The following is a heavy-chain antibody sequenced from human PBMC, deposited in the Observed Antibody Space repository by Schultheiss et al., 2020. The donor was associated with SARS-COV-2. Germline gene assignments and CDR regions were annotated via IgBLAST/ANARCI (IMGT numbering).Heavy chain of an antibody. CDR1: GFTFSNYP. CDR2: ISYDGSNK. J-gene: IGHJ6*02. D-gene: IGHD4-11*01. Sequence: GGSLRLSCAASGFTFSNYPMHWVRQAPGKGLEWVAVISYDGSNKYYADSVKGRFTISRDNSKNTLYLQMNSLKAEDTAVYYCAKAQYSNYGPGADYYYYGMDVWGQGTTVTVAS. V-gene: IGHV3-30*01. CDR3: AKAQYSNYGPGADYYYYGMDV.